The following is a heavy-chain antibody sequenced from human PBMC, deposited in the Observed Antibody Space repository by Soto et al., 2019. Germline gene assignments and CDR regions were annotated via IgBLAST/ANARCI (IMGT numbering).Heavy chain of an antibody. CDR1: GFTFSSYE. J-gene: IGHJ5*02. D-gene: IGHD6-13*01. CDR2: ISSSGTTT. CDR3: ARALRATAAWNWFDP. V-gene: IGHV3-48*03. Sequence: SGGSLRLSCAASGFTFSSYEMNWVRQAPGKRPEWISYISSSGTTTDYAASVRGRFTVSRDNTKNSLYLQMNSLRAEDTAFYYCARALRATAAWNWFDPWGQGTLVTVSS.